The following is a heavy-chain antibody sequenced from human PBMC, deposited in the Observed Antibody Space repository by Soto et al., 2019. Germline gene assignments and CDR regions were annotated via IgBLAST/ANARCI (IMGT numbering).Heavy chain of an antibody. CDR1: GFTFSTHA. Sequence: GGSLRLSCAASGFTFSTHAMYWVRQAPGKGLEWVSAISGTTDRTFYADSVKGRFTISRDNSKSTLYLQMNSLSAEDTATYYCAKSMTAVTFWFDPWGLGTLVTVSS. V-gene: IGHV3-23*01. D-gene: IGHD4-17*01. CDR2: ISGTTDRT. CDR3: AKSMTAVTFWFDP. J-gene: IGHJ5*02.